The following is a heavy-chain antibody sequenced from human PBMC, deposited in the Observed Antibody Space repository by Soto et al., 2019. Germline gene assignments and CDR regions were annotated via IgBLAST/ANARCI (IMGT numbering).Heavy chain of an antibody. V-gene: IGHV3-15*01. CDR2: IKSKTDGGTT. J-gene: IGHJ2*01. CDR1: GFTFSNAW. Sequence: GGSLRLSCAASGFTFSNAWMSWVRQAPGKGLEWVGRIKSKTDGGTTDYAAPVKGRFTISRDDSKNTLYLQMNSLKTEDTAVYYCTTDPASNFQFDIVVVPAATYWYFDLWGRGTLVTVSS. CDR3: TTDPASNFQFDIVVVPAATYWYFDL. D-gene: IGHD2-2*01.